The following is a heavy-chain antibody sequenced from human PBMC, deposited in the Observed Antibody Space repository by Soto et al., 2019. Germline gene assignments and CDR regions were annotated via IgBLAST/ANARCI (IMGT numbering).Heavy chain of an antibody. CDR1: GGSISSGGYY. Sequence: PSETLSLTCTVSGGSISSGGYYWSWIRQHPGKGLEWIGYIYYSGSTYYNPSLKSRVTISVDTSKNQFSLKLSSVTAADTAVYYCARDPMEKSGFHHAYHYYGMDVWGQGTTVNVSS. J-gene: IGHJ6*02. D-gene: IGHD1-1*01. CDR3: ARDPMEKSGFHHAYHYYGMDV. V-gene: IGHV4-31*03. CDR2: IYYSGST.